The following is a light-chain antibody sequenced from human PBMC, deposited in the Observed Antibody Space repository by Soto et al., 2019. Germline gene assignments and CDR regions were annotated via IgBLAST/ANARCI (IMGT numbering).Light chain of an antibody. Sequence: DIQLTQSPSFLSASVGDRVTITCRASQGINSYFAWFQQKPGKAPNLLIYAASTLQTGVPPRFSGSRSGTEFTLTIGSLQPEDFATYYCQHLNSYPLTFGQGTKLEIK. CDR3: QHLNSYPLT. CDR1: QGINSY. V-gene: IGKV1-9*01. J-gene: IGKJ2*01. CDR2: AAS.